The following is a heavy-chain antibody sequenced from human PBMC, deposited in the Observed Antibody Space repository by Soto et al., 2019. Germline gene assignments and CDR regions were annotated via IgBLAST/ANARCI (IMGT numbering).Heavy chain of an antibody. J-gene: IGHJ4*02. V-gene: IGHV4-34*01. D-gene: IGHD2-21*01. Sequence: QVQLQQWGAGLLKPSETLSLTCAVYGGSFSGYYCTWIRQPPGSGLEWIGEINHSGSTNYNSSLKSRVTISVDTSKNQFSLKLTSVSSADTAVYYCARDKIPGVFDYWGQGTLVSVSS. CDR3: ARDKIPGVFDY. CDR1: GGSFSGYY. CDR2: INHSGST.